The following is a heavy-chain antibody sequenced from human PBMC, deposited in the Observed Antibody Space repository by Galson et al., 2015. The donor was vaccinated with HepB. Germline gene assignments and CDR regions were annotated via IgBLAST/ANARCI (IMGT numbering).Heavy chain of an antibody. CDR3: ARGDIVVPTLFSGGYVYYGMDV. V-gene: IGHV1-2*06. CDR2: INPNSGDT. J-gene: IGHJ6*02. CDR1: GYTFSRYY. Sequence: SVKVSCKASGYTFSRYYIHWVRQAPGQGLEWMGRINPNSGDTNAAQKFQGRVTMTRDTSISTAYMDLSRLRSDDTAVFYCARGDIVVPTLFSGGYVYYGMDVWGQGTTVTVSS. D-gene: IGHD2-2*01.